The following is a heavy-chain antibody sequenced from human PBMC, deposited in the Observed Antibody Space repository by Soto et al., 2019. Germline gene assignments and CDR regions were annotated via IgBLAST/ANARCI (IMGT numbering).Heavy chain of an antibody. Sequence: EVQLVESGGGLVQPGGSLRLSCAASGFTFSSYWMSWVRQAPGKGLEWVANIKQDGSEKYYVDSVKGRFTISRDNAKNSLYLQMNSLRAEDTAVYYCARETGYSSSWYYFDYWGQGILVTVSS. CDR1: GFTFSSYW. D-gene: IGHD6-13*01. CDR2: IKQDGSEK. V-gene: IGHV3-7*05. CDR3: ARETGYSSSWYYFDY. J-gene: IGHJ4*02.